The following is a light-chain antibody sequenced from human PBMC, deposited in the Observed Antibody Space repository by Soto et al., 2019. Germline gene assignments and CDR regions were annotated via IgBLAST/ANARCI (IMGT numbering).Light chain of an antibody. Sequence: QSALTQPPSASGSPGQSVTISCTGTSSDGGAYNYVSSYQQHAGKAPKLVIYEVTTRPSGVPDRFSGSQSANTASLTVSGLQAEDEADYYCSSLSSSNTWVFGGGTKLTVL. CDR2: EVT. CDR1: SSDGGAYNY. CDR3: SSLSSSNTWV. J-gene: IGLJ3*02. V-gene: IGLV2-8*01.